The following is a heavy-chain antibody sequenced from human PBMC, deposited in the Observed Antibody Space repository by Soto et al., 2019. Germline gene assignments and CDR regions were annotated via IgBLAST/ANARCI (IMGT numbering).Heavy chain of an antibody. V-gene: IGHV4-4*07. CDR1: GVSVRSYT. J-gene: IGHJ5*02. CDR2: VFSSGVT. D-gene: IGHD6-19*01. Sequence: PSETLSLTCIVSGVSVRSYTWSWVRQPANKGLEWIGRVFSSGVTSYNPSLASRVSISLDRSNNQCSLKLKSVTAADTAVYFCAGMPYTSGLRFDPWGPGTLVTVSS. CDR3: AGMPYTSGLRFDP.